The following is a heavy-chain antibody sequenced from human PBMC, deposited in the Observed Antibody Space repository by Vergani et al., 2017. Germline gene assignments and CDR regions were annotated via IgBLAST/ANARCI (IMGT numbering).Heavy chain of an antibody. J-gene: IGHJ4*02. CDR3: ARDGLGQLGGFDY. Sequence: QVQLVESGGGVVQPGRSLRLSCAASGFTFSSYAMNWVRQAPGKGLEWVAVISYDGSNKYYADSVKGRFTISRDNSKNTLYLQMKSLRAEDTAVYYCARDGLGQLGGFDYWGQGTLVTVSS. CDR2: ISYDGSNK. V-gene: IGHV3-30*04. CDR1: GFTFSSYA. D-gene: IGHD6-6*01.